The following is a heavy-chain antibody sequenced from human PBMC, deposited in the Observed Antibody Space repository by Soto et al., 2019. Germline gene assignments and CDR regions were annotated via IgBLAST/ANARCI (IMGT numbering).Heavy chain of an antibody. CDR2: ISYDGSNK. CDR3: ARGSLHLGYRSGWHPPIDY. V-gene: IGHV3-30-3*01. Sequence: QVQLVESGGGVVQPGRSLRLSCAASGFTFSSYAMHWVRQAPGKGLEWVAVISYDGSNKYYADSVKGRFTISRDNSKNTLYLQMNSLRAEDTAVYYCARGSLHLGYRSGWHPPIDYWGQGTLVTVSS. J-gene: IGHJ4*02. D-gene: IGHD6-19*01. CDR1: GFTFSSYA.